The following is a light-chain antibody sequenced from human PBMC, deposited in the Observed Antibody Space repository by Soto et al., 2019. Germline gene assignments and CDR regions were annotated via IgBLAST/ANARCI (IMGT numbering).Light chain of an antibody. CDR1: QTIGTY. CDR3: QQSYTSPRT. CDR2: DAS. Sequence: DVQMTQSPPSLSASVGDRVTITCRASQTIGTYLNWYQKKPGTPPKLLIYDASNLQTGVSSRFSGSGSGAEFALTISSLQPEDFATYYRQQSYTSPRTFGQGTKLDIK. V-gene: IGKV1-39*01. J-gene: IGKJ2*01.